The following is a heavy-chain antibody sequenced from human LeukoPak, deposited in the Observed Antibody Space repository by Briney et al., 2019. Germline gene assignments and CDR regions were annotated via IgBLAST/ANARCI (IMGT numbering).Heavy chain of an antibody. CDR1: GGSISSYY. CDR2: ISYSGST. Sequence: SETLSLTCTVSGGSISSYYWSWIRQPPGKGLEWIGYISYSGSTNYNPSLKSRVTISVDTSKNQFSLKLSSVTAADTAVYYCARRSGYCSGGSCSHHDAFDIWGQGTLVTVSS. CDR3: ARRSGYCSGGSCSHHDAFDI. D-gene: IGHD2-15*01. V-gene: IGHV4-59*08. J-gene: IGHJ3*02.